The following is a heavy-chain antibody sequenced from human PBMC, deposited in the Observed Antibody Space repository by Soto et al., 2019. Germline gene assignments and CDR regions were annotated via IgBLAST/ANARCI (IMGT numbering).Heavy chain of an antibody. CDR3: ARHKWLQTPNFDS. CDR2: IFYSGST. J-gene: IGHJ4*02. CDR1: GGSISSSSYY. V-gene: IGHV4-39*01. D-gene: IGHD5-12*01. Sequence: QLQLQESGPGLVKPSETLSLTCTVFGGSISSSSYYWGWIRQPPGKGLEWIGSIFYSGSTYYSPSLKGRVTIAADTSKNQFSLRLSSVTAADTAVYYCARHKWLQTPNFDSWGQGTLVTVSS.